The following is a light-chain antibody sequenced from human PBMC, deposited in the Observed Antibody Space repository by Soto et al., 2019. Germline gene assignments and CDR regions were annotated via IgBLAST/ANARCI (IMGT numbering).Light chain of an antibody. CDR1: QGISNY. J-gene: IGKJ3*01. CDR2: AAS. CDR3: QKYNSAPRT. Sequence: DIQMTQSPSSLSASVGDRVTITCRASQGISNYLAWYQQKPGKVPKLLIYAASTLQSGVPSRFSGSGSVTDFTLTISGLQPEDLSTYYCQKYNSAPRTFRPGSKVDIK. V-gene: IGKV1-27*01.